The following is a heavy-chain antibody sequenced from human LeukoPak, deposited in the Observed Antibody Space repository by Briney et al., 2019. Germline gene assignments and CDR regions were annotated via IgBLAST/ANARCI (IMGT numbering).Heavy chain of an antibody. J-gene: IGHJ6*02. CDR3: TRGPTQQWVYYGMDV. D-gene: IGHD1-1*01. Sequence: GGSLRLSCTTSGFTFGDHAMSWVRQAPGKGLEWVGFIRSKAYGGTTEHAASVKGRFTISRDDSKSIAYLQMNSLKTEDTAAYYCTRGPTQQWVYYGMDVWGQGTTVIVSS. CDR2: IRSKAYGGTT. V-gene: IGHV3-49*04. CDR1: GFTFGDHA.